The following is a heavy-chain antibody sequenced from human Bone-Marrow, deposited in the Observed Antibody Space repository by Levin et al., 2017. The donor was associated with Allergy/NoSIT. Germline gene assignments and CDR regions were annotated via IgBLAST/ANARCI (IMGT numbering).Heavy chain of an antibody. V-gene: IGHV4-4*02. CDR3: ARWSPARQTFFDY. D-gene: IGHD6-6*01. CDR1: GGSISSSFW. Sequence: SETLSLTCAVSGGSISSSFWWNWVRQSPGKGLEWIGEIFHSGTANYNPSLRGRVTMAVDKPKKQFSLRLTSVTAADTAVYYCARWSPARQTFFDYWGQGTLVTVSS. CDR2: IFHSGTA. J-gene: IGHJ4*02.